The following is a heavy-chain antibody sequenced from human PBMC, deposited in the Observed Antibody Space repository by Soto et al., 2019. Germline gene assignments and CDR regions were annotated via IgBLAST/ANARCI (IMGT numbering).Heavy chain of an antibody. CDR1: GFTFSDYY. CDR2: ISSSGSTI. J-gene: IGHJ6*02. Sequence: QVQLVESGGGLVKPGGSLRLSCAASGFTFSDYYMSWIRQAPGKGLEWVSYISSSGSTIYYADSVKGRFTISRDNAKNLLYLQMNSLRAEDTAVYYCARVVRYDDSSGYDHYHYGMDAWGQGTTVTVSS. D-gene: IGHD3-22*01. V-gene: IGHV3-11*01. CDR3: ARVVRYDDSSGYDHYHYGMDA.